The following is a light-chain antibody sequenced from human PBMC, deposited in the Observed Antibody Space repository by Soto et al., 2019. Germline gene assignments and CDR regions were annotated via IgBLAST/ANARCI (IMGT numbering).Light chain of an antibody. Sequence: EIVLTQSPGTLSLSPGERATLSCRASQTVSKNYLAWYQQKAGQAPRLVIYAASTRATGIPDRFSGSGSGTDFTLTISRLEPEDFAVFYCQQYAVSPITFGQGTRLEIK. CDR3: QQYAVSPIT. CDR1: QTVSKNY. V-gene: IGKV3-20*01. CDR2: AAS. J-gene: IGKJ5*01.